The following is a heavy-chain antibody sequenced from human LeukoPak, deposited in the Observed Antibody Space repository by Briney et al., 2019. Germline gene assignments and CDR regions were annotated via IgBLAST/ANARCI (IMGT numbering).Heavy chain of an antibody. D-gene: IGHD6-19*01. CDR3: ARGSSGWYVDY. V-gene: IGHV1-69*01. J-gene: IGHJ4*02. CDR2: IIPIFGTA. Sequence: GGSLRLSCAASGFTFSSYAISWVRQAPGQGLEWMGGIIPIFGTANYAQKFQGRVTITADESTSTAYMELSSLRSEDTAVYYCARGSSGWYVDYWGQGTLVTVSS. CDR1: GFTFSSYA.